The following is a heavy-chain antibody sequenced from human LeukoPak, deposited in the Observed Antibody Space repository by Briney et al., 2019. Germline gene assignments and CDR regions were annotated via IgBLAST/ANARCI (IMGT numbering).Heavy chain of an antibody. V-gene: IGHV3-21*01. Sequence: GGSLGLSCAASGFTFSSYSMNWVRQAPGKGLEWVSSISSSSSFIYYADSVKGRFTISRDNAKNSLYLQMNSLRAEDTAVYYCARGKTTAGLGYWGQGTLVTVSS. CDR3: ARGKTTAGLGY. J-gene: IGHJ4*02. CDR1: GFTFSSYS. CDR2: ISSSSSFI. D-gene: IGHD4-17*01.